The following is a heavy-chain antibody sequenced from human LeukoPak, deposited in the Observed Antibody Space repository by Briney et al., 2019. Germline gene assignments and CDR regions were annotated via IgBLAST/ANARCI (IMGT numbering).Heavy chain of an antibody. J-gene: IGHJ6*03. CDR1: GFTFSSYA. V-gene: IGHV3-23*01. CDR3: ARDFSVRGVIITTYYYYYMDV. CDR2: ISGRDDSA. D-gene: IGHD3-10*01. Sequence: GGSLRLSCAASGFTFSSYAMSWVRQAPGKGLEWVSTISGRDDSAYYADSVKGRFTISRDNAKNTLYLQMNSLRAEDTAVYYCARDFSVRGVIITTYYYYYMDVWGKGTTVTISS.